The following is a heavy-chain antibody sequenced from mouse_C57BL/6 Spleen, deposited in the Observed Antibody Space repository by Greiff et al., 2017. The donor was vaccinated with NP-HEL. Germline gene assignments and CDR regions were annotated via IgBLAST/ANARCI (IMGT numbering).Heavy chain of an antibody. Sequence: QVQLQQSGAELARPGASVKMSCKASGYTFTSYTMHWVKQRPGQGLEWIGYINPSSGYTKYNQKFKDKATLTADKSSSTAYMQLSSLTSEDSAVYYCASSPYYGPYYWGQGTTLTVSS. CDR2: INPSSGYT. CDR1: GYTFTSYT. J-gene: IGHJ2*01. CDR3: ASSPYYGPYY. D-gene: IGHD1-1*01. V-gene: IGHV1-4*01.